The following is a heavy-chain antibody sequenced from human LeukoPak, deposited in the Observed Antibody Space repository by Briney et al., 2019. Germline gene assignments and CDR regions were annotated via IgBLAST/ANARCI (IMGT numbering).Heavy chain of an antibody. V-gene: IGHV3-30*02. CDR3: ASRRIAAANWFDP. CDR1: GFTFSSYG. CDR2: IRYDGSNK. Sequence: GGSLRLSCAASGFTFSSYGMHWVRQAPGKGLEWVAFIRYDGSNKYYADSVKGRFTISRDNSKNTLYLQMNSLRAEDTAVYYCASRRIAAANWFDPWGQGTLVTVSS. D-gene: IGHD6-13*01. J-gene: IGHJ5*02.